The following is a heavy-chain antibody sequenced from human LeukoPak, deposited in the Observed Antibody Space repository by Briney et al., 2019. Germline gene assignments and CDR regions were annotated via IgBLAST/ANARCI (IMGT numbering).Heavy chain of an antibody. CDR2: INWNSDSK. CDR1: GFTFHNYA. D-gene: IGHD3-22*01. CDR3: AKAMETYQYDTSGYYFDY. V-gene: IGHV3-9*01. Sequence: GGSLRLSCAASGFTFHNYAMHWVRLAPGKGLEWVTGINWNSDSKGHGDSVKGRFTVSRDNAKNSLYLQMNSLRAEDTALYYCAKAMETYQYDTSGYYFDYWGQGTLVTVSS. J-gene: IGHJ4*02.